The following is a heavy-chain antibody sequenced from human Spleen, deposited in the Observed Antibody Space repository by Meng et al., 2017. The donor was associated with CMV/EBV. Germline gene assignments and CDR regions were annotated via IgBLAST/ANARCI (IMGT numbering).Heavy chain of an antibody. Sequence: GSLRLSCTVSGGYISTNYWNWIRQPPGKGLEWIGYIYYSGSTNYNPSLKSRVTISVDTSKNQFSLKLSSVTAADMAVYYCARGGTILGAFDIWGQGTMVTVSS. CDR3: ARGGTILGAFDI. J-gene: IGHJ3*02. D-gene: IGHD1-26*01. V-gene: IGHV4-59*01. CDR2: IYYSGST. CDR1: GGYISTNY.